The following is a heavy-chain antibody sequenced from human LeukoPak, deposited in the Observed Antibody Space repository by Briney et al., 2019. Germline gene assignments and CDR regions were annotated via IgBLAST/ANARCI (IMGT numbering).Heavy chain of an antibody. CDR2: ISSSSSYI. D-gene: IGHD5-12*01. Sequence: GGSLRLSCAASGFTFSSYSMNWVRQAPGKGLEWVSSISSSSSYIYYADSVKGRFTISRDNAKNSLYLQMNSLRAEDTAVYYCARDANSGYRPSPIDYWGQGTLVTVSS. V-gene: IGHV3-21*01. J-gene: IGHJ4*02. CDR1: GFTFSSYS. CDR3: ARDANSGYRPSPIDY.